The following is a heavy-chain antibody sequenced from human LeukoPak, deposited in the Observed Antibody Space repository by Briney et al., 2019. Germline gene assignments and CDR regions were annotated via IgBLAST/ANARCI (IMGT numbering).Heavy chain of an antibody. CDR3: ARYTLRDYGDYGVRYFVL. V-gene: IGHV5-51*01. Sequence: GESLKISRKCSGYMFTRYWIGWVRQMPGKGLEWMGIIYAGDSDTRYSPSLQGQVTISADKSISTAYLRWSSLKASDTAMYYSARYTLRDYGDYGVRYFVLWGRGTLVTVSS. CDR2: IYAGDSDT. CDR1: GYMFTRYW. D-gene: IGHD4-17*01. J-gene: IGHJ2*01.